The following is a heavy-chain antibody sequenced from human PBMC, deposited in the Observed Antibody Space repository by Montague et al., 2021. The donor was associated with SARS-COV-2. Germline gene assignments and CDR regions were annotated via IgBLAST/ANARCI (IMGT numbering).Heavy chain of an antibody. CDR1: GFTFSSYE. D-gene: IGHD6-13*01. CDR3: EVGDYSSSWRDYWFDP. J-gene: IGHJ5*02. CDR2: ISSSGSTI. Sequence: SLRLSCAASGFTFSSYEMNWVRQAPGKGLEWVSYISSSGSTIYYADSVKGRFTISRDNAKNSLYLQMNSLRAEDTAVYYCEVGDYSSSWRDYWFDPWGQGTLVTVPS. V-gene: IGHV3-48*03.